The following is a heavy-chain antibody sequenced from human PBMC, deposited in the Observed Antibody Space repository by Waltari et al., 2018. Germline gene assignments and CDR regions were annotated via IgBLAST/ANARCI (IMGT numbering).Heavy chain of an antibody. D-gene: IGHD2-15*01. J-gene: IGHJ6*02. Sequence: QVQLVQSGAEVKKPGASLKVSCKVSGYTLTDLSMHWVRQAPGKGLEWMGRFDPGEGKIIYTQKFRGRASMTADTSTDTAYMEVSSLRSEDTAVYFCATHYCSGGSCYYPYYYALDAWGQGTTVTVSS. CDR3: ATHYCSGGSCYYPYYYALDA. V-gene: IGHV1-24*01. CDR2: FDPGEGKI. CDR1: GYTLTDLS.